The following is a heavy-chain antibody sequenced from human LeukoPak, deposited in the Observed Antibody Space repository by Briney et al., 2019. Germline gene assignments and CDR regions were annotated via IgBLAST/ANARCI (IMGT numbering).Heavy chain of an antibody. CDR1: GFTFSSYS. CDR2: ISSSSSYI. V-gene: IGHV3-21*01. CDR3: ARDHKSSGWYGHNFQH. Sequence: GGSLRLSCAASGFTFSSYSMNWVRQAPGKGLEWVSSISSSSSYIYYADSVKGRFTISRDNAKNSLYLQMSSLRAEDTAVYYCARDHKSSGWYGHNFQHWGQGTLVTVSS. D-gene: IGHD6-19*01. J-gene: IGHJ1*01.